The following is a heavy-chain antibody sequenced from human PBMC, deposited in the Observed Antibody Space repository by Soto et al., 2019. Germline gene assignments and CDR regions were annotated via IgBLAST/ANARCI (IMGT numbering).Heavy chain of an antibody. V-gene: IGHV3-30*18. CDR1: GFTFSSYG. Sequence: GGSLRLSCAASGFTFSSYGMHWVRQAPGKGLEWVAVILYDGSLKYYTDSVKGRFTISRDNSKNTLYLQMSSLRAEDTAVYYCAKGGNDDNDYVFPSFDYWGQGTLVTVSS. CDR3: AKGGNDDNDYVFPSFDY. D-gene: IGHD3-16*01. J-gene: IGHJ4*02. CDR2: ILYDGSLK.